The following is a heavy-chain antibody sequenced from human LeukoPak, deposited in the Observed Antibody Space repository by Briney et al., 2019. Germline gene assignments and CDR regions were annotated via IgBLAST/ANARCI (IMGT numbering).Heavy chain of an antibody. CDR2: INHSGRT. CDR1: GGSFSGYY. D-gene: IGHD2-15*01. J-gene: IGHJ6*02. Sequence: PSETLSLTCAVYGGSFSGYYWSWIRQPPGKGLEWIGEINHSGRTNYNPSLQGRVTISVDTSKNQFSLKLSSVTAADTAVYCCARVRYCSGGSCYFRGIDYYYYGMDVWGQGTTVTVSS. CDR3: ARVRYCSGGSCYFRGIDYYYYGMDV. V-gene: IGHV4-34*01.